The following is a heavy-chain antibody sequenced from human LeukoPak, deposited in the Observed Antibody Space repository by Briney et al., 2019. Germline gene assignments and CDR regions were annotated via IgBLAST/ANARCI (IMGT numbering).Heavy chain of an antibody. D-gene: IGHD4-23*01. CDR1: GYSFTSYW. V-gene: IGHV5-51*01. CDR2: IYPGDSDT. CDR3: ARDNDYGGSAGAFDI. Sequence: GESLKISCKGSGYSFTSYWIGWVRQKPGKGLEWMGIIYPGDSDTRYSPSFQGQVTISADKSISTAYLQWSSLKASDTAMYYCARDNDYGGSAGAFDIWGQGTMVTVSS. J-gene: IGHJ3*02.